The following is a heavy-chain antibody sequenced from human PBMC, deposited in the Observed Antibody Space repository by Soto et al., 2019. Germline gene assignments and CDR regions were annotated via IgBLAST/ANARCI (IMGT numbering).Heavy chain of an antibody. CDR2: ISSSSSYI. CDR3: ARHSLGYCSAGSCHDYACDI. V-gene: IGHV3-21*01. Sequence: EVQLVESGGGLVKPGGSLRLSCAASGFTFSSYSMNWVRQAPGKGLEWVSSISSSSSYIYYADSVKGRFTTSRDTAKNSLCLQRHSLRAADTAVYYWARHSLGYCSAGSCHDYACDIWGQGTMVTVSS. CDR1: GFTFSSYS. J-gene: IGHJ3*02. D-gene: IGHD2-15*01.